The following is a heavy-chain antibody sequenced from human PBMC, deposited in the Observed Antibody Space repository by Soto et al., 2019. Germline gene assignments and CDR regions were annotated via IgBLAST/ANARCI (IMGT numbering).Heavy chain of an antibody. D-gene: IGHD1-26*01. V-gene: IGHV3-66*01. CDR3: ASRPTYPPSFS. CDR1: GFTVSSNY. Sequence: GVSLRLSCAASGFTVSSNYMSWVRQAPGKGLEWVSVIYSGGSTYYADSVKGRFTISRDNSKNTLYLQMNSLRAEDTAVYYCASRPTYPPSFSWGQGALVTVSS. CDR2: IYSGGST. J-gene: IGHJ4*02.